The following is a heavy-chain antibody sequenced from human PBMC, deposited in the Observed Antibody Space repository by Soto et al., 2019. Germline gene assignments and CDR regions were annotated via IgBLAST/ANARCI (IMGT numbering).Heavy chain of an antibody. Sequence: SETLSLACTVSGDSVRSGSFYWSWIRQPPGKGLEWIGYIYYTGRTSYNPSLKSRVTISIDPSKNHFALNLTSVTAADTAIYYCARDSTAFVFDYWGQGALVTVSS. CDR2: IYYTGRT. CDR3: ARDSTAFVFDY. J-gene: IGHJ4*02. CDR1: GDSVRSGSFY. D-gene: IGHD2-2*01. V-gene: IGHV4-61*03.